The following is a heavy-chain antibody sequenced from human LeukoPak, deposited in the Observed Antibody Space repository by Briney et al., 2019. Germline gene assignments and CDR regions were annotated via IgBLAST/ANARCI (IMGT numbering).Heavy chain of an antibody. D-gene: IGHD6-19*01. CDR1: GYTFTGYY. V-gene: IGHV1-2*04. J-gene: IGHJ4*02. CDR3: ARGARSGYSSGWYYFDY. CDR2: INPNSGGT. Sequence: ASVKVSCKASGYTFTGYYMHWVRQAPGQGLEWMGWINPNSGGTNYAQKFQGWVTMTRDTSISTAYMELSRLRSDDTAVYYCARGARSGYSSGWYYFDYWGQGTLVTVSS.